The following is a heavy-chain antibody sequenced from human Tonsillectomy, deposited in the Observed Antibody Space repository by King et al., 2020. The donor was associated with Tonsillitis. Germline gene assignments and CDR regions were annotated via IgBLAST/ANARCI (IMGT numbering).Heavy chain of an antibody. J-gene: IGHJ4*02. CDR1: GGSISSSSYY. Sequence: QLQESGPGLVKPSETLSLTCTVSGGSISSSSYYWGWIRQPPGKGLEWIGSIYYSGSTYYNPSLKSRVTISVDTSKNQFSLKLSSVTAADTAVYYCARWGGSYYGTEVENWGQGTLVTVSS. D-gene: IGHD1-26*01. CDR2: IYYSGST. CDR3: ARWGGSYYGTEVEN. V-gene: IGHV4-39*07.